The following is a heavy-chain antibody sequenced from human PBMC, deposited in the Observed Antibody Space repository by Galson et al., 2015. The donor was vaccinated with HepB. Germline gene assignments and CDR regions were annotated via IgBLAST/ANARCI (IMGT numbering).Heavy chain of an antibody. CDR2: ISSSSSTI. J-gene: IGHJ3*02. CDR3: ARGNVNYDILTGTRRAGAFDI. CDR1: GFTFSSYS. V-gene: IGHV3-48*01. D-gene: IGHD3-9*01. Sequence: SLRLSCAASGFTFSSYSMNWVRQAPGKGLEWVSYISSSSSTIYYADSVKGRFTISRDNAKNSLYLQMNSLRAEDTAVYYCARGNVNYDILTGTRRAGAFDIWGQGTMVTVSS.